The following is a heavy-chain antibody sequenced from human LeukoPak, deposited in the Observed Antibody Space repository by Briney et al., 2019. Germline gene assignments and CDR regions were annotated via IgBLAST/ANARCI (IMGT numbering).Heavy chain of an antibody. D-gene: IGHD3-9*01. V-gene: IGHV3-48*03. CDR1: GFTFSSYE. CDR2: ISSSGSTI. CDR3: ARDLLGYFDQVGY. Sequence: GGSLRLSCAASGFTFSSYEMNWVRQAPGKGLEWVSYISSSGSTIYYADSVKGRFTISRDNAKNSLYLQMNSLRAEDTAVYYCARDLLGYFDQVGYWGQGTLVTVSS. J-gene: IGHJ4*02.